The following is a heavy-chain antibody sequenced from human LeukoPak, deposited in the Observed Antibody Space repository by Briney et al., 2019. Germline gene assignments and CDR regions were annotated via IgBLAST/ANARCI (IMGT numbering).Heavy chain of an antibody. CDR2: IKQDGSEK. CDR3: ARDLGKWEPQDY. D-gene: IGHD1-26*01. CDR1: GFTFSNAW. J-gene: IGHJ4*02. Sequence: GGSLRLSCAASGFTFSNAWMSWVRQAPGKGLEWVANIKQDGSEKYYVDSVKGRFTISRDNAKNSLYLQMNSLRAEDTALYYCARDLGKWEPQDYWGQGTLVTVSS. V-gene: IGHV3-7*01.